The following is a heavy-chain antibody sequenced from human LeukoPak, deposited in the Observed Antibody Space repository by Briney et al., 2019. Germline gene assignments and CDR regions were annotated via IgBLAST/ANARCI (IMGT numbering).Heavy chain of an antibody. V-gene: IGHV3-74*01. J-gene: IGHJ4*02. D-gene: IGHD3-3*01. CDR3: ARGITIFGVAKVDY. CDR1: GITFSSYW. Sequence: GGSLRLSCAASGITFSSYWMHWVRQAPGKGLVWVSRINSDGSSTSYADSVKGRFTISRDNAKNTLYLQMNSLRAEDTAVYYCARGITIFGVAKVDYWGQGTLVTVSS. CDR2: INSDGSST.